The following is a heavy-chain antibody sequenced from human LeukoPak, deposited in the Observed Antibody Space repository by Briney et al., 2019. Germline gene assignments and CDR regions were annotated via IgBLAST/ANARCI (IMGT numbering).Heavy chain of an antibody. Sequence: SQTLSPTHTVAAGSISSYYTSWIRQPPGKGLEWLGYIYYSVSTNYNPSLKTRFTLSVATPKNQFSLKLSSVTATDTAVYSWGCLGGPYFDYWGQGTLVTVSS. CDR2: IYYSVST. J-gene: IGHJ4*02. CDR1: AGSISSYY. CDR3: GCLGGPYFDY. V-gene: IGHV4-59*08. D-gene: IGHD1-26*01.